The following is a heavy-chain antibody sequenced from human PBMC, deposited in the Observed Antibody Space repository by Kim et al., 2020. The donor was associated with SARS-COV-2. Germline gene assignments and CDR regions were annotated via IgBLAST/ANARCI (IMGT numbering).Heavy chain of an antibody. CDR1: GFTFSSYG. CDR2: IWYDGSNK. Sequence: GGSLRLSCAASGFTFSSYGMHWVRQAPGKGLEWVAVIWYDGSNKYYADSVKGRFTISRDNSKNTLYLQMNSLRAEDTAVYYCAGGISSSWYDYYGMDVWGQGTTVTVSS. J-gene: IGHJ6*02. V-gene: IGHV3-33*01. CDR3: AGGISSSWYDYYGMDV. D-gene: IGHD6-13*01.